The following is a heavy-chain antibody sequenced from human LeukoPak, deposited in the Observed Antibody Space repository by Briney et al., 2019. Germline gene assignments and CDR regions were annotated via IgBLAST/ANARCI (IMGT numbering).Heavy chain of an antibody. V-gene: IGHV3-15*01. Sequence: GGSLRLSCAASGFTVSNAWLSWVRQAPGKGLEWVGRIKSETEGGTADYAAPVKGRFTISRDDSKTTLYLQMNSLKTEDTAVYYCTTTSSSPLYSDYYYHHMDVWGKGTTVTVSS. CDR3: TTTSSSPLYSDYYYHHMDV. CDR2: IKSETEGGTA. CDR1: GFTVSNAW. J-gene: IGHJ6*03. D-gene: IGHD4-11*01.